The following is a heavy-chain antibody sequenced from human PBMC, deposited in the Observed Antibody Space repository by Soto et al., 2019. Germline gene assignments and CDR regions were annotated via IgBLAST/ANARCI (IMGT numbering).Heavy chain of an antibody. CDR3: ARRGNSSSSGDYYYGTEA. Sequence: SGKGSCKASGRTFSSYAISWVRQAPGQGLEWMGGIIPIFGTANYAQKFQGRVTITADESTTTAYMELSSLRSEDIAVYYSARRGNSSSSGDYYYGTEACDKETRSTLAS. CDR2: IIPIFGTA. D-gene: IGHD6-6*01. CDR1: GRTFSSYA. V-gene: IGHV1-69*01. J-gene: IGHJ6*04.